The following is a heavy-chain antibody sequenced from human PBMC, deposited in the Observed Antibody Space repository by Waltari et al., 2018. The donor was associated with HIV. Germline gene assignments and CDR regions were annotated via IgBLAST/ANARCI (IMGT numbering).Heavy chain of an antibody. CDR2: ISAYNGNT. D-gene: IGHD2-2*01. V-gene: IGHV1-18*01. CDR3: ARVGCTVTSWFNAFDL. J-gene: IGHJ4*02. Sequence: QVQLVQSGAEVKKPGASVKVSCKASGYSFTSNGISWVRQAPGQGVEWMGWISAYNGNTISAQKLQVRITMTTDTSTSTAYMDLRSLRSDDTAVYYCARVGCTVTSWFNAFDLWGQGTLVTVSS. CDR1: GYSFTSNG.